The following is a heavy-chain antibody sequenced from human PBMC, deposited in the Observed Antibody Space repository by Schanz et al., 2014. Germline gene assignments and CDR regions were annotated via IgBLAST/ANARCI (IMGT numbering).Heavy chain of an antibody. CDR3: ARRNFYDKSAAFDY. CDR1: GITFSDYA. J-gene: IGHJ4*02. CDR2: SRNKGHSYTS. D-gene: IGHD3-9*01. Sequence: VQLVESGGGVVQPGRSLRLSCAASGITFSDYAMSWVRQAPGKGLEWVGHSRNKGHSYTSEYAASVKGRFTISRDESESSLYLQMDSLKTEDTAVYYCARRNFYDKSAAFDYWGQGSLVTVSS. V-gene: IGHV3-72*01.